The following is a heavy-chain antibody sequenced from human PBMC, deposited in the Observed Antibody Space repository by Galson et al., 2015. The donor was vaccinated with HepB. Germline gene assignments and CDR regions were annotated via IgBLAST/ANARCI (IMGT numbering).Heavy chain of an antibody. V-gene: IGHV3-48*04. D-gene: IGHD6-25*01. CDR2: ISGSGSII. Sequence: SLRLSCAVSGFNFSTYSMNWVRQAPGKGLEWVSSISGSGSIIYYAYSVKGRFTISRDNAKNSLYLQMNSLRAEDTAVYYCARAALGWFDPWGQGTLVTVSS. J-gene: IGHJ5*02. CDR1: GFNFSTYS. CDR3: ARAALGWFDP.